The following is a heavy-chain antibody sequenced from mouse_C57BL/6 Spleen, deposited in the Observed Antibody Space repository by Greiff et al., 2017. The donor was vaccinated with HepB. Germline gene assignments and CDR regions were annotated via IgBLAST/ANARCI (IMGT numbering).Heavy chain of an antibody. V-gene: IGHV5-4*01. Sequence: EVMLVESGGGLVKPGGSLKLSCAASGFTFSSYAMSWVRQTPEKRLEWVATISDCGSYTYYPDNVKGRFTISRDNAKNNLYLQMSHLKSEDTAMYYCARDWSSGYVPYAMDYWGQGTSVTVSS. J-gene: IGHJ4*01. CDR1: GFTFSSYA. D-gene: IGHD3-2*02. CDR2: ISDCGSYT. CDR3: ARDWSSGYVPYAMDY.